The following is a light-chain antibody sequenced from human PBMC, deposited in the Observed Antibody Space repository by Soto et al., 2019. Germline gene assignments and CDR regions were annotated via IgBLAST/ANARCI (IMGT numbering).Light chain of an antibody. CDR3: QQYNDSPRT. CDR2: GAS. J-gene: IGKJ1*01. CDR1: QSVSAN. Sequence: EIVMTQSPATLSVSPGERGSLSCRASQSVSANLAWYQQTPGQAPRLLIHGASTRATGIPARFSGSGSGTEFTLTISSLQSEDFAFYYCQQYNDSPRTFGQGTKGDIK. V-gene: IGKV3-15*01.